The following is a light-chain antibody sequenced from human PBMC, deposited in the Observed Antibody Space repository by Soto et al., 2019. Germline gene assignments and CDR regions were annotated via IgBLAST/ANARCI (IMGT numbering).Light chain of an antibody. CDR2: SNN. J-gene: IGLJ2*01. Sequence: QSVLTQPPSASGTPGQRVTISCSGSSSNIGSNYVYWYHQLPGTAPKLVIYSNNQRPSGVPDRFSGSKSGTSASLAISGLQSEDEADYYCAAWDDSLNGPVFGGGTKLTVL. CDR3: AAWDDSLNGPV. CDR1: SSNIGSNY. V-gene: IGLV1-44*01.